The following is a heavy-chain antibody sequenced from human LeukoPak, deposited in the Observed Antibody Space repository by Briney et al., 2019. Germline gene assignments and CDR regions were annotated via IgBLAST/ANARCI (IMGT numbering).Heavy chain of an antibody. V-gene: IGHV3-23*01. CDR3: AKVGDGLYYYGMDV. CDR2: ISGSGGST. J-gene: IGHJ6*04. CDR1: GFTFSSYA. Sequence: GGSLRPSCAASGFTFSSYAMSWVRQAPGKGLEWVSAISGSGGSTYYADSVKGRFTISRDNSKNTLYLQMNSLRAEDTAVYYCAKVGDGLYYYGMDVWGKGTTVTVSS. D-gene: IGHD1-26*01.